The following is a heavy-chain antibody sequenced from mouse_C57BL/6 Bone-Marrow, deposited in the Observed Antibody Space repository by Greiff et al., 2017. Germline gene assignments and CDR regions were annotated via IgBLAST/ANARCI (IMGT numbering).Heavy chain of an antibody. CDR1: GYSITSDY. CDR3: ARGRDYDYDEWYFDV. J-gene: IGHJ1*03. CDR2: ISYSGST. D-gene: IGHD2-4*01. Sequence: EVKLMESGPGLAKPSQTLSLTCSVTGYSITSDYWNWIRKFPGNKLEYMGYISYSGSTYYNPSLKSRISITRDTSKNQYYLQLNSVTTEDTATYYCARGRDYDYDEWYFDVWGTGTTVTVSS. V-gene: IGHV3-8*01.